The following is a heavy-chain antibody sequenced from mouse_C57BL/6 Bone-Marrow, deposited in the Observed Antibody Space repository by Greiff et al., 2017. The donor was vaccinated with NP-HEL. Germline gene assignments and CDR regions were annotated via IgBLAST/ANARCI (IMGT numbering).Heavy chain of an antibody. V-gene: IGHV5-6*01. Sequence: EVKLVESGGDLVKPGGSLKLSCAASGFTFSSYGMSWVRQTPDKRLEWVATISSCGSYTYYPDSVKGRFTISRDNAKNTLYLQMSSLKSEDTAMYYCARTAQATSYAMDYWGQGTSVTVSS. CDR2: ISSCGSYT. CDR1: GFTFSSYG. D-gene: IGHD3-2*02. J-gene: IGHJ4*01. CDR3: ARTAQATSYAMDY.